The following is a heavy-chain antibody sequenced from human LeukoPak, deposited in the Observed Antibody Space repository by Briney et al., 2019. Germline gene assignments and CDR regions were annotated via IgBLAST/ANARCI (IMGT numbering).Heavy chain of an antibody. D-gene: IGHD3-10*01. V-gene: IGHV4-34*01. Sequence: PSETLSLTCAVYGESFSGYYWSWIRQPPGKGLECIGEINHSGSPNYNPSLKSRVTKSVDTSKNQFSLKLSSVTAADTAVYYCATTVVRGVINWWGQGTLVTVSS. CDR1: GESFSGYY. J-gene: IGHJ4*02. CDR3: ATTVVRGVINW. CDR2: INHSGSP.